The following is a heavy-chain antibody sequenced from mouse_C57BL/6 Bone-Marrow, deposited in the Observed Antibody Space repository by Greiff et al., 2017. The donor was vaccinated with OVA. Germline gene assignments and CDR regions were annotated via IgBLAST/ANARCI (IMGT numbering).Heavy chain of an antibody. Sequence: VQLQQPGAELVKPGASVKLSCKASGYTFTSYWMHWVKQRPGQGLEWIGMIHPNSGSTNYNEKFKSKATLTVDKSSSTAYMQLSSLTSEDSAVYYCASYHYYGSSSLDYWGQGTTLTVSS. J-gene: IGHJ2*01. CDR2: IHPNSGST. D-gene: IGHD1-1*01. V-gene: IGHV1-64*01. CDR1: GYTFTSYW. CDR3: ASYHYYGSSSLDY.